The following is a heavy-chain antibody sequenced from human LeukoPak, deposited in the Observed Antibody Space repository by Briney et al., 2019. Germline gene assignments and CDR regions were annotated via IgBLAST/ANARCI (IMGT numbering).Heavy chain of an antibody. V-gene: IGHV1-69*06. CDR2: IIPIFGTA. J-gene: IGHJ4*02. D-gene: IGHD6-13*01. Sequence: ASVKVSCKASGCTFSSYASSWVRQAPGQGLEWMGGIIPIFGTANYAQKFQGRVTITADKSTSTAYMELSSLRSEDTAVYYCARRAAAGPEFDYWGQGTLVTVSS. CDR1: GCTFSSYA. CDR3: ARRAAAGPEFDY.